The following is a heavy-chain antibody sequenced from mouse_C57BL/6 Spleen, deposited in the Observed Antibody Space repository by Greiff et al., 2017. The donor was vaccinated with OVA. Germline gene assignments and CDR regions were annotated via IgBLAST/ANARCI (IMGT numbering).Heavy chain of an antibody. CDR2: IHPNSGST. J-gene: IGHJ3*01. D-gene: IGHD2-2*01. CDR1: GYTFTSYW. CDR3: ARNYGYDSFAY. Sequence: VQLQQSGAELVKPGASVKLSCKASGYTFTSYWMHWVKQRPGQGLEWIGMIHPNSGSTNYNEKFKSKATLTVDKSSSTAYMQLSSLTSEDSAVYYCARNYGYDSFAYWGQGTLVTVSA. V-gene: IGHV1-64*01.